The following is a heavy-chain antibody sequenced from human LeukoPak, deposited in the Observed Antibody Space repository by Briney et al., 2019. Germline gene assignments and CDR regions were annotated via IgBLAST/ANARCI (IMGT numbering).Heavy chain of an antibody. CDR1: GYTFTNYY. CDR3: ARVRVLYYYDSSGYAFDI. V-gene: IGHV1-46*01. CDR2: INPSGGST. J-gene: IGHJ3*02. D-gene: IGHD3-22*01. Sequence: ASVKVSCKASGYTFTNYYMHWVRQAPGQGLEWMGIINPSGGSTSYAQKFQGRVTMTRDTSTSTVYMELSSLRSEDTAVYYCARVRVLYYYDSSGYAFDIWGQGTMVTVSS.